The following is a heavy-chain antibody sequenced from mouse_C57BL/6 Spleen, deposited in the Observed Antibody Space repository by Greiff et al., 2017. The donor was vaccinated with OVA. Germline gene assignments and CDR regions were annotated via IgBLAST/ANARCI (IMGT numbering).Heavy chain of an antibody. Sequence: QVQLKESGAELVRPGASVTLSCKASGYTFTDSEMHWVKQTPVNGLDWIGAIDPETGGTAYNQKFKGKAILTADKSSSTAYIELSSLTAEDAAVYCCTRGGSFAYWGQGTLVTVSA. V-gene: IGHV1-15*01. CDR1: GYTFTDSE. CDR2: IDPETGGT. J-gene: IGHJ3*01. CDR3: TRGGSFAY.